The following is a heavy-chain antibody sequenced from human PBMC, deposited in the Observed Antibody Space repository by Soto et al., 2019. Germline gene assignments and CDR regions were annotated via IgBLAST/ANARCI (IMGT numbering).Heavy chain of an antibody. J-gene: IGHJ5*02. CDR1: GGTFSSYA. D-gene: IGHD3-3*01. CDR2: IIPIFGTA. Sequence: SVKVSCKASGGTFSSYAISWVRQAPGQGLEWMGGIIPIFGTANYAQKFQGRVTITADESTSTAYMELSSLRSEDTAVYYCAGSRSVTDWFDPWGQGTLVTVSS. CDR3: AGSRSVTDWFDP. V-gene: IGHV1-69*13.